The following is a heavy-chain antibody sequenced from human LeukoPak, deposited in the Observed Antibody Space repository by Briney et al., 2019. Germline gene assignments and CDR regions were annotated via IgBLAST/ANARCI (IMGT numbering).Heavy chain of an antibody. CDR1: GFTFSSYA. CDR3: ARDTYGDYYFDF. V-gene: IGHV3-30-3*01. CDR2: ISYDGSNK. Sequence: PGGSLILSCAASGFTFSSYAMHWVRQAPGKGLEWVAVISYDGSNKYYADPVKGRFTISRDNSKNTLYLQMNSLRAEDTAVYYCARDTYGDYYFDFWGQGTLVTVSS. D-gene: IGHD4-17*01. J-gene: IGHJ4*02.